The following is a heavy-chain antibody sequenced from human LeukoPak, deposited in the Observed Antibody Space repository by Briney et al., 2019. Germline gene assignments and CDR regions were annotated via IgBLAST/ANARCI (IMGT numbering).Heavy chain of an antibody. CDR1: GGSISDYF. CDR2: IYYNGNT. D-gene: IGHD6-25*01. CDR3: ARGGSPRFDY. Sequence: PSETLSLTCTVSGGSISDYFWSWIRQPPGKGLEWIGYIYYNGNTNYNPSLKSRVTISVDTSKNQFSLKLNSVTAADTAVYYCARGGSPRFDYWGQGTLVTVSS. V-gene: IGHV4-59*08. J-gene: IGHJ4*02.